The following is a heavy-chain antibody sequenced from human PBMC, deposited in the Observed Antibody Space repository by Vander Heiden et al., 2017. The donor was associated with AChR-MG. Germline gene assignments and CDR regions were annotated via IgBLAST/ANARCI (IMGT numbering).Heavy chain of an antibody. CDR3: AKSFSSSSIGY. V-gene: IGHV3-30*18. CDR1: GFTFSSYG. J-gene: IGHJ4*02. D-gene: IGHD6-6*01. Sequence: QVQLVESGGGVVQPGRSLRLSCAASGFTFSSYGMHWVRQAPGKGLEWVAVISYDGSNKYYADSVKGRFTISRDNSKNTLYLQMNSLRAEDTAVYYCAKSFSSSSIGYWGQGTLVTVSS. CDR2: ISYDGSNK.